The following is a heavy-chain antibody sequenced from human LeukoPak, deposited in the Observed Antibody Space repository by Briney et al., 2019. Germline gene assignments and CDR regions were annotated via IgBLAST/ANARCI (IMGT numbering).Heavy chain of an antibody. D-gene: IGHD6-13*01. CDR2: IYHSGST. CDR1: GGSISSGGYS. Sequence: PSETLSLTCTVSGGSISSGGYSWSWIRQPPGKGLEWIGYIYHSGSTYYNPSLKSRVTISVDRSKNQFSLKLSSVTAADTAVYYCARVPRSLAAAGSNGFVYWGQGTLVTVSS. V-gene: IGHV4-30-2*01. CDR3: ARVPRSLAAAGSNGFVY. J-gene: IGHJ4*02.